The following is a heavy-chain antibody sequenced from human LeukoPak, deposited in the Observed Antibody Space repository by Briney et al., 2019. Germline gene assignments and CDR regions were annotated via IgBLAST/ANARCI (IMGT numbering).Heavy chain of an antibody. V-gene: IGHV3-33*06. CDR2: IWEDGSSK. CDR3: AKPTSGSGSFLIDF. Sequence: GRSLRLSCAASGFTFRNYGMHWVRQAPGKGLEWVAVIWEDGSSKYYADSVKGRFTISRDNSKNTLYLQMNSLRVEDTAVYYCAKPTSGSGSFLIDFWGQGTLVTVSS. D-gene: IGHD1-26*01. CDR1: GFTFRNYG. J-gene: IGHJ4*02.